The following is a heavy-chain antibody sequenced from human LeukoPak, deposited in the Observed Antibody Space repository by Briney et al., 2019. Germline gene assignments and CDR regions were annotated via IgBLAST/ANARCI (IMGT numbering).Heavy chain of an antibody. D-gene: IGHD4-23*01. CDR3: AKERWLQFFAY. CDR2: ISGSGGST. V-gene: IGHV3-23*01. Sequence: GGTLRLSCAASGFTFSSYGMSWVRQAPGKGLEWVSAISGSGGSTYYADSVKGRFTISRDNSKNTLYLQMNSLRAEDTAVYYCAKERWLQFFAYWGQGTLVTVSS. CDR1: GFTFSSYG. J-gene: IGHJ4*02.